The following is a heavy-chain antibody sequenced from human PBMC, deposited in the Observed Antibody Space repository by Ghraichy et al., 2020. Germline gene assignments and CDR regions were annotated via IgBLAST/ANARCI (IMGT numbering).Heavy chain of an antibody. D-gene: IGHD4-17*01. CDR2: IYYSGTT. Sequence: ESLNISCTVSGGSISSRSFYWGWIRQPPGKGLEWIGKIYYSGTTYYNPSLKSRVTISEDTSKNQVSLKLSSVTAADTAVYFCARGTTAITADGFDIWGQGTVVTVSS. J-gene: IGHJ3*02. V-gene: IGHV4-39*01. CDR1: GGSISSRSFY. CDR3: ARGTTAITADGFDI.